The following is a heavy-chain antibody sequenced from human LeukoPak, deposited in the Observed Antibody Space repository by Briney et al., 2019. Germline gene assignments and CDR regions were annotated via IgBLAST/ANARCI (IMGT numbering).Heavy chain of an antibody. V-gene: IGHV3-53*01. J-gene: IGHJ5*02. CDR1: GFTVSSNY. CDR3: ARLLPTVKDLGWFDP. CDR2: IYSGGST. Sequence: GGSLRLSCAASGFTVSSNYMSWVRQAPGKGLEWVSVIYSGGSTYYADSVKGRFTISRDNSKNTLYLQMNSLRAEDTAVYYCARLLPTVKDLGWFDPWGQGTLVTVSS. D-gene: IGHD4-11*01.